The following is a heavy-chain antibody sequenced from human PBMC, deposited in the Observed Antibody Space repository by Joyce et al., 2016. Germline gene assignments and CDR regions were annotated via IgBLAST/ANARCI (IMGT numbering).Heavy chain of an antibody. CDR3: ARGGIYYGLDV. CDR1: GGSFSDHY. CDR2: CNQSGFT. Sequence: LQQGGAGLLEPSETLSLTCAVYGGSFSDHYWSWIRQPPGQGLEWIGECNQSGFTVYNPSLKSRVFISADTSTNQFSLRLASVTAADTAVYYCARGGIYYGLDVWGRGTTVTVSS. J-gene: IGHJ6*02. V-gene: IGHV4-34*01.